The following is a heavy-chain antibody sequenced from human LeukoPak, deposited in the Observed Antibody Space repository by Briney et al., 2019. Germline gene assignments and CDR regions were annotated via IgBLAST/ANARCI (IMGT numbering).Heavy chain of an antibody. D-gene: IGHD6-6*01. J-gene: IGHJ4*02. Sequence: ASVKVSCKASGYTFTSYGISWVRHAPAQGLEWMGWISAYNGNTNYAQKLQGRVTMTTDTSTSTAYMELRSLRSDDTAVYYCARAPEAARLEDYWGQGTLVTVSS. CDR3: ARAPEAARLEDY. CDR1: GYTFTSYG. V-gene: IGHV1-18*01. CDR2: ISAYNGNT.